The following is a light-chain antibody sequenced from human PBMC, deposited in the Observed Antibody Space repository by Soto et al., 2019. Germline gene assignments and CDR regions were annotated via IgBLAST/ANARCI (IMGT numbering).Light chain of an antibody. V-gene: IGLV2-14*01. Sequence: QSVLTQPASVSGSPGQSITISCTGTSSDGGGYNFVSWYQQLPGKAPKLMIYEVSNRPSGVSNRFSGSKSGNTASLTNSGLQAEDEADYYCSSYTTSSTLGVVFGGGTKLTVL. CDR3: SSYTTSSTLGVV. CDR2: EVS. CDR1: SSDGGGYNF. J-gene: IGLJ2*01.